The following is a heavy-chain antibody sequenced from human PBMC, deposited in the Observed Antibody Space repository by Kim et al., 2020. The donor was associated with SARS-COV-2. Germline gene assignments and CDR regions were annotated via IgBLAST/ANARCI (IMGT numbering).Heavy chain of an antibody. V-gene: IGHV4-39*01. CDR3: AKTGALRGDFLTWFDP. CDR1: GGSISTTYYY. Sequence: SETLSLTCTVSGGSISTTYYYWGWVRQPPGKGLEWIGSIYYSGSTYFNPSLKSRVTISVDSSKNQFSLKLTSVTAADTAVYYCAKTGALRGDFLTWFDP. J-gene: IGHJ5*02. D-gene: IGHD3-10*01. CDR2: IYYSGST.